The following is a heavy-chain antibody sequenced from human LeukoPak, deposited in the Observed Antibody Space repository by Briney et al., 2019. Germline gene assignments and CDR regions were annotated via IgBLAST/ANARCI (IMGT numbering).Heavy chain of an antibody. CDR1: GYTFTSYG. V-gene: IGHV1-2*02. CDR2: INPNSGGT. D-gene: IGHD6-13*01. CDR3: ARSLQQQLLDY. Sequence: ASVKVSCKASGYTFTSYGISWVRQAPGQGLEWMGWINPNSGGTNYAQKFQGRVTMTGDTSISTAYMELSRLRSDDTAVYYCARSLQQQLLDYWGQGTLVTVSS. J-gene: IGHJ4*02.